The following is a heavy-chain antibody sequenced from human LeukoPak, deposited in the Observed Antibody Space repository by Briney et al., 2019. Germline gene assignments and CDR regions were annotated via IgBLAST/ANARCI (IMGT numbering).Heavy chain of an antibody. CDR1: GFTVTNYA. D-gene: IGHD3-9*01. Sequence: GGSLRLSCAASGFTVTNYAMYWVRQAPGKGLEWVSAISGRDDSTYYADSVKGRFTISRDTSKNTLFLQMNCLRAEDTAVYYCAKWGDYDILTGYYDPDYWGQGTLVTVSS. V-gene: IGHV3-23*01. J-gene: IGHJ4*02. CDR3: AKWGDYDILTGYYDPDY. CDR2: ISGRDDST.